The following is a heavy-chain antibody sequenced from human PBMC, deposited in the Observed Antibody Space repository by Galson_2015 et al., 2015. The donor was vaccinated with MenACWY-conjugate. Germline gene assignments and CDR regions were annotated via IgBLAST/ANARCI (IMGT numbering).Heavy chain of an antibody. CDR3: SWGRNPTVKSMYLDY. CDR2: ISPGGGTK. CDR1: GITFSRCG. D-gene: IGHD1-14*01. Sequence: SLRLSCAASGITFSRCGMNWVRQAPGKGLEWISYISPGGGTKYYADSAKGRFTISRDDAENSLFLQLSSLRDEDTAVYYCSWGRNPTVKSMYLDYWGQGTLVTV. V-gene: IGHV3-48*02. J-gene: IGHJ4*02.